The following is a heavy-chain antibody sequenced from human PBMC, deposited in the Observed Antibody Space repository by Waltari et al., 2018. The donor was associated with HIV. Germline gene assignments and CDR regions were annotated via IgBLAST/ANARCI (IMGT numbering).Heavy chain of an antibody. CDR3: AKESRDSSGKREIY. CDR1: GFTFSSYA. CDR2: ISGSGGST. V-gene: IGHV3-23*01. D-gene: IGHD6-19*01. Sequence: QPGGSLRLSCAASGFTFSSYAMSWVRQAPGKGLEWVSAISGSGGSTYYADSVKGRFTISRDNSKNTRYLQMNSLRAEDTAVYYCAKESRDSSGKREIYWGQGTLVTVSS. J-gene: IGHJ4*02.